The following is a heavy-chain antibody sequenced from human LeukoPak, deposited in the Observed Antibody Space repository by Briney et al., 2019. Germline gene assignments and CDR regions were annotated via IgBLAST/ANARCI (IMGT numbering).Heavy chain of an antibody. CDR1: GFSFSNSW. Sequence: GGSLRLSCAASGFSFSNSWMSWVRQAPGKGLEWVANIRQDGSVKYYVGSVKGRFTISRDNAENSLYLQMNSLRAEDTAVYYCATSADAPGNYWGQGTLVTVSS. CDR2: IRQDGSVK. D-gene: IGHD2-2*01. V-gene: IGHV3-7*01. J-gene: IGHJ4*02. CDR3: ATSADAPGNY.